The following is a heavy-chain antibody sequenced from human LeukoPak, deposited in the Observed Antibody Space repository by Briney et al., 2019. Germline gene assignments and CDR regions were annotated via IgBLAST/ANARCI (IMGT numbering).Heavy chain of an antibody. CDR1: GFTFTSST. D-gene: IGHD3-10*01. V-gene: IGHV1-58*02. Sequence: SVKVSCKSSGFTFTSSTIQWVRPARGQRLEWIGWIVVGSGNTNYAQKFQERVIITRDMSTTTVYMELSSLRSEDTAVYYCAGTPWFGELTLDYWGQGTLVTVSS. CDR2: IVVGSGNT. CDR3: AGTPWFGELTLDY. J-gene: IGHJ4*02.